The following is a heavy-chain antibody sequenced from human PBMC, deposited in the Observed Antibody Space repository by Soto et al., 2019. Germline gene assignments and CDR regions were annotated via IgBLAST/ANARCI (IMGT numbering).Heavy chain of an antibody. CDR2: IYYSGST. V-gene: IGHV4-39*01. J-gene: IGHJ4*02. D-gene: IGHD1-26*01. CDR3: ARHTPWWEDYYFEY. Sequence: SETLSLTCSVSGGSISSGDYYWGWIRQPPGKGLEWIGSIYYSGSTYYNPSLKSRVTISVDTSKNQFSLKLSSVTAADTAVYYCARHTPWWEDYYFEYWGQGTLVTVSS. CDR1: GGSISSGDYY.